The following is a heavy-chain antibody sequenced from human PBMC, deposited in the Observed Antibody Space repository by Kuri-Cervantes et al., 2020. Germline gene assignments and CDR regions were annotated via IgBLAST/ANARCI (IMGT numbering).Heavy chain of an antibody. Sequence: GSLRLSCAVYGGSFSGYYWSWIRQPPGKGLEWIGEINHSGSTNYNPSLKSRVTISVDTSKNQFSLKLSSVTAADTAVYYCARLGTQGLEMATITFYYYGMDVWGQGTTVTVSS. CDR2: INHSGST. D-gene: IGHD5-24*01. CDR1: GGSFSGYY. J-gene: IGHJ6*02. V-gene: IGHV4-34*01. CDR3: ARLGTQGLEMATITFYYYGMDV.